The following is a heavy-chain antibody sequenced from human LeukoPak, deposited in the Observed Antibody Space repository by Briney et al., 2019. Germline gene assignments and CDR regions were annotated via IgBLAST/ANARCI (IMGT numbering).Heavy chain of an antibody. CDR2: TSVNDGA. D-gene: IGHD4-11*01. CDR3: ARLWRDGSNWHPDDN. V-gene: IGHV4-4*07. J-gene: IGHJ4*02. Sequence: LETLSLTCAVSGASVNAYLWSWIRQPAGQGLEWIGRTSVNDGATYNPSLMSRVTMSVDTSKNQFSLRLTSMTAADTAIYYCARLWRDGSNWHPDDNWGQGILVTVSS. CDR1: GASVNAYL.